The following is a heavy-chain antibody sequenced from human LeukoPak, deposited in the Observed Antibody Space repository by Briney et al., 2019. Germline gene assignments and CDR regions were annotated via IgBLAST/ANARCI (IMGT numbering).Heavy chain of an antibody. Sequence: GGSLRLSCAASGFTFSTYAIHWVRQAPGKGLEYVSAISSNGGSTFYANSVKGRFVVSRDNSKNTLYLQMGSLRAEDLAVYYCARRAPGFSSGWLDYWGQGTLVTVSS. D-gene: IGHD6-19*01. CDR3: ARRAPGFSSGWLDY. V-gene: IGHV3-64*01. CDR2: ISSNGGST. CDR1: GFTFSTYA. J-gene: IGHJ4*02.